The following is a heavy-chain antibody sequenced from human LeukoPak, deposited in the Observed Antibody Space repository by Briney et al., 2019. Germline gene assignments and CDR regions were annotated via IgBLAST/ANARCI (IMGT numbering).Heavy chain of an antibody. Sequence: ASVTVSYKASGYTFTGYYMHWLRQAPGQALEWMGRINPNSGGTNYAQKFQGRVTMTRDTSISTAYMELSRLRSDDTALYYCARVIMVRGVSPLLYWGQGTLVTVSS. J-gene: IGHJ4*02. CDR1: GYTFTGYY. D-gene: IGHD3-10*01. CDR2: INPNSGGT. CDR3: ARVIMVRGVSPLLY. V-gene: IGHV1-2*06.